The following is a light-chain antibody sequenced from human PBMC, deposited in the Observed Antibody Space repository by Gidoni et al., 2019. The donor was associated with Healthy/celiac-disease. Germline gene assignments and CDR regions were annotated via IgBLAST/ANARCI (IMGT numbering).Light chain of an antibody. CDR1: NIGSKS. CDR3: QVWDSSSDHVV. V-gene: IGLV3-21*04. CDR2: SDS. Sequence: SYVLTQPPSLSGPPGKTARLTCGGHNIGSKSVHWYQQKPGQAPVLVIYSDSDRPSGIPERFSGSNSGNTATLTISRVEAGNEADYYCQVWDSSSDHVVFGGGTKLTVL. J-gene: IGLJ2*01.